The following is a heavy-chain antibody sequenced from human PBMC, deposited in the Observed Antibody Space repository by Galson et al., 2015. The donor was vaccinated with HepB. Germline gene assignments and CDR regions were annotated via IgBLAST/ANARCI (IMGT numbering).Heavy chain of an antibody. CDR3: AKTWRYYYSGMDV. J-gene: IGHJ6*02. Sequence: SLRLSCAASGFTFSTYAMSWVRQAPGKGLEWVSGISGSGGRTYYADSVKGRFTISRDNSKNTLYLQVNSLRAEDTAVYYCAKTWRYYYSGMDVWGQGTTVTVSS. V-gene: IGHV3-23*01. CDR2: ISGSGGRT. D-gene: IGHD3-16*01. CDR1: GFTFSTYA.